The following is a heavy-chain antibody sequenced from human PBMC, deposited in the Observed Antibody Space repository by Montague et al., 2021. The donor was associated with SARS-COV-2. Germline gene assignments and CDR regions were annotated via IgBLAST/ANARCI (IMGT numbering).Heavy chain of an antibody. J-gene: IGHJ3*01. V-gene: IGHV3-21*01. Sequence: SLRLSCAASGLTFSSYSMVWVRQAPGKGLEWVSLITSSSDYIHYAVSVKGRFTISRDNDRNSLYLLMNSLRAEDTAVYYCARGEMATISESFDLWGQGTMVTVSS. CDR3: ARGEMATISESFDL. D-gene: IGHD5-24*01. CDR2: ITSSSDYI. CDR1: GLTFSSYS.